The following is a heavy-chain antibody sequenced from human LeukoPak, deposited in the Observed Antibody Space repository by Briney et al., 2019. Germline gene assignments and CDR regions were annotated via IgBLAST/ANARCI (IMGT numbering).Heavy chain of an antibody. CDR3: ATAHIAARPNAFDI. CDR2: FDPEDGET. J-gene: IGHJ3*02. Sequence: GASVKVSCKVSGYTLTELSMHWVRQAPGKGLEWMGGFDPEDGETIYAQKFQGRVTMTEDTSTDTAYMELSSLRSEDTAVYYCATAHIAARPNAFDIWGQGTMVTVSS. D-gene: IGHD6-6*01. CDR1: GYTLTELS. V-gene: IGHV1-24*01.